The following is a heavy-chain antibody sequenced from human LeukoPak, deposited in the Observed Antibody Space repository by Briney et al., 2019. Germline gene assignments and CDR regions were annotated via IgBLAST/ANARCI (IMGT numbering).Heavy chain of an antibody. CDR1: GDSINNYY. J-gene: IGHJ4*02. V-gene: IGHV4-59*01. D-gene: IGHD3-10*01. Sequence: PSETLSLTCTVSGDSINNYYWNWIRQPPGKGLEWIGFIYYSGHTNYNPSLQGRLTMSIDTSKNQFSLQLRSVTAADTAVYYCARIGMVRGVILAFDYWGQGTLVTVSS. CDR3: ARIGMVRGVILAFDY. CDR2: IYYSGHT.